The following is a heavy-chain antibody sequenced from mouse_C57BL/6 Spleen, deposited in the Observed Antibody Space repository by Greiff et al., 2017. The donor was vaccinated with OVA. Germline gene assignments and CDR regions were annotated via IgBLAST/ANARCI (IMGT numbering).Heavy chain of an antibody. Sequence: VQLQPSGAELAKPGASVKLSCKASGYPFTSYWMHWVKQRPGQGLEWIGYINPSSGYTKYNQKFKDKATLTADKSSSTAYMQLSSLTYEDSAVYYCARDYGSSHWYFDVWGTGTTVTVSS. V-gene: IGHV1-7*01. CDR1: GYPFTSYW. CDR3: ARDYGSSHWYFDV. J-gene: IGHJ1*03. D-gene: IGHD1-1*01. CDR2: INPSSGYT.